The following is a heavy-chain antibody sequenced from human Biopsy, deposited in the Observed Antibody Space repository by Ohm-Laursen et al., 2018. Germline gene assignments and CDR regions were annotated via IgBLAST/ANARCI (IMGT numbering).Heavy chain of an antibody. CDR1: GNTFATYH. CDR2: ISPSGATT. J-gene: IGHJ6*02. V-gene: IGHV1-46*01. CDR3: ARAGVGSDGTDSYYYGMDV. Sequence: ASVKVSCNASGNTFATYHIHWVRQAPGQGLEWMGVISPSGATTSFSQKFQGRITMTRDTSTGTVYMDLNSLGSEDTAVYYCARAGVGSDGTDSYYYGMDVCGPGTTVTVSS. D-gene: IGHD5-24*01.